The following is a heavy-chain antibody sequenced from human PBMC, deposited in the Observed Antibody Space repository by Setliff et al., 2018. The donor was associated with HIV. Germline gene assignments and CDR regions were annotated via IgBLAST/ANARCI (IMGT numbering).Heavy chain of an antibody. Sequence: SETLSLTCTVSGGSISIGGYYWGWIRQHPGKGLEWIGYIYHNGSTYYNPSLKSRVIISVDTSKNQFSLKLNSVTAADTAVYYCGRGSRITIFGVVKGTNWFDPWGQGTLVTVSS. CDR2: IYHNGST. CDR1: GGSISIGGYY. CDR3: GRGSRITIFGVVKGTNWFDP. D-gene: IGHD3-3*01. J-gene: IGHJ5*02. V-gene: IGHV4-31*03.